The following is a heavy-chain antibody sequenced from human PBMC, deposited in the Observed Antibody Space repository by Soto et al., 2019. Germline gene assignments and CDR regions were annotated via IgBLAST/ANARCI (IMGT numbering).Heavy chain of an antibody. J-gene: IGHJ4*02. CDR1: GGSTSSDNY. CDR3: AREGGESSDGLYYFDY. CDR2: IYYSGNT. V-gene: IGHV4-30-4*01. Sequence: ASETLSLTCTVSGGSTSSDNYWSWIRQPPGKGLEWIGHIYYSGNTDYNPSLKSRLAISIDTSKNQFSLKLSSVTAADTAVYFCAREGGESSDGLYYFDYWGQGTLVTVSS. D-gene: IGHD3-16*01.